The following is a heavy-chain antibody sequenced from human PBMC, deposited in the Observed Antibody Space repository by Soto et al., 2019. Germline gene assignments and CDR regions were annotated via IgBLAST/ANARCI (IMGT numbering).Heavy chain of an antibody. J-gene: IGHJ4*02. CDR1: GYTFTSYA. V-gene: IGHV1-3*01. CDR3: AGVGSKWPYSGDY. D-gene: IGHD2-21*01. CDR2: INAGNGNT. Sequence: EASVKVSCKASGYTFTSYAMHWVRQAPGQRLEWMGWINAGNGNTKYSQKFQGRVTITRDTSASTAYMELSSLRSEDTAVYYCAGVGSKWPYSGDYWGRGPGVTVPS.